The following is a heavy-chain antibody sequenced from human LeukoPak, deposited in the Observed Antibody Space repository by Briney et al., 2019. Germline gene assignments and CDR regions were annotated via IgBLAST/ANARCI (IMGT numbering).Heavy chain of an antibody. CDR1: GYIFTSHY. V-gene: IGHV1-46*01. Sequence: ASVKVSCKASGYIFTSHYMHWVRQAPGQGLEWMGMINPSGGSTSYAQKFQGRVTMTRDTSTSTVYLELSSLRSEDTAVYYCARAYSSSSPYDYWGQGTLVTVSS. CDR3: ARAYSSSSPYDY. J-gene: IGHJ4*02. D-gene: IGHD6-6*01. CDR2: INPSGGST.